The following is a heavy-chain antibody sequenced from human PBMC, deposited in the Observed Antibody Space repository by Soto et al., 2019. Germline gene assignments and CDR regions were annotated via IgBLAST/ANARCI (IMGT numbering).Heavy chain of an antibody. CDR3: ARAIYYDFWSGYYSDYYYYGMDV. CDR1: GGSISSYY. V-gene: IGHV4-59*01. J-gene: IGHJ6*02. Sequence: KPSETLSLTCTVSGGSISSYYWSWIRQPPGKGLEWIGYIYYSGSTNYNPSLKSRVTISVDTSKNQFSLKLSSVTAADTAVYYCARAIYYDFWSGYYSDYYYYGMDVWGQGTTVTVSS. CDR2: IYYSGST. D-gene: IGHD3-3*01.